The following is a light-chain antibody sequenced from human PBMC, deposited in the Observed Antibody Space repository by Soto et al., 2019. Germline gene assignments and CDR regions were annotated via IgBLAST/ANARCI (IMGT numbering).Light chain of an antibody. CDR1: SSDVGGHNY. CDR2: EVS. Sequence: QSVLTQSPSASGSPGQSVTISCTGTSSDVGGHNYVSWYQHHPGKAPKLIIYEVSKRPSGVPDRFSGSKSGNTASLTVSVLQAEDEAVYYCSSTAGNNNLVFGGGTKLTVL. V-gene: IGLV2-8*01. CDR3: SSTAGNNNLV. J-gene: IGLJ3*02.